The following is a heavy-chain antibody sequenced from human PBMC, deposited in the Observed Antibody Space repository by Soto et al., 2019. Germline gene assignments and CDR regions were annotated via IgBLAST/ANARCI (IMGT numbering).Heavy chain of an antibody. CDR2: IIPIFGTA. V-gene: IGHV1-69*13. J-gene: IGHJ3*02. CDR1: GGTFSSYA. D-gene: IGHD3-22*01. CDR3: ARDNYYDSSGRKNAFDI. Sequence: ASVKVSCKASGGTFSSYAISWVRQAPGQGLEWMGGIIPIFGTANYAQKFQGRVTITADESTSTAYMELSSLRSEDTAVYYCARDNYYDSSGRKNAFDIWGQGTMVTVSS.